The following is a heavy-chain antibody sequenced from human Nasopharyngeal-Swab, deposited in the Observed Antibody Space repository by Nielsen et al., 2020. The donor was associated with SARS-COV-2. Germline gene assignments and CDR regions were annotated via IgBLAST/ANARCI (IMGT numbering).Heavy chain of an antibody. J-gene: IGHJ3*02. Sequence: GESLKISCVASGFTLSSYAMSWVRQAPGKGLEWVSSISGSGDTTHYADSVEGRFTISRDTSKNTLYLQMNSLRAEDTAVYYCAKVKSGTSYDAFDIWGQGTMVTVSS. D-gene: IGHD1-26*01. V-gene: IGHV3-23*01. CDR3: AKVKSGTSYDAFDI. CDR1: GFTLSSYA. CDR2: ISGSGDTT.